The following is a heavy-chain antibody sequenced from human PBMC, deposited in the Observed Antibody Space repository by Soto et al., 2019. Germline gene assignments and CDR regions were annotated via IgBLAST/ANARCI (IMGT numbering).Heavy chain of an antibody. J-gene: IGHJ5*02. V-gene: IGHV3-30-3*01. Sequence: QVQLVESGGGVVQPGRSLRLSCAASGFTFSTHAMHWVRQAPGKGLECVAIVSFDGSNKYYAESVKGRFTISRDNSKNTLYMQMSGLTPEDTAFYCCARDQTGITTAGGGRIDHWGQGTLVTVAS. D-gene: IGHD6-25*01. CDR3: ARDQTGITTAGGGRIDH. CDR1: GFTFSTHA. CDR2: VSFDGSNK.